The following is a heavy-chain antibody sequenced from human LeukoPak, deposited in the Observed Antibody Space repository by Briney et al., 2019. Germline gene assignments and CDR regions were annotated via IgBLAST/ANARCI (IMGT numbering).Heavy chain of an antibody. CDR3: AKVPNGGPRFLEWCPRLCVFGMDV. CDR2: ISGSGGST. D-gene: IGHD3-3*01. V-gene: IGHV3-23*01. CDR1: GFTFSSYA. Sequence: GGSLRLSCAASGFTFSSYAMSWVRQAPGKGLEWVSAISGSGGSTYYADSVKGRFTIPRDNSKNTLYLQMNSLRAEDTAVYYCAKVPNGGPRFLEWCPRLCVFGMDVWGQGTTVTVSS. J-gene: IGHJ6*02.